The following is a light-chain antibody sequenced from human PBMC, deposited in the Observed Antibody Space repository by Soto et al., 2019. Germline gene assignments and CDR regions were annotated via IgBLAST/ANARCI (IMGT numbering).Light chain of an antibody. CDR1: QSHLHSSW. V-gene: IGKV1-5*01. CDR2: DAS. J-gene: IGKJ1*01. CDR3: QQYNSYSRT. Sequence: MTQSPLSLPVTPGEPASISCRSSQSHLHSSWLAWYQQKPGKAPKLLIYDASSLESGVPSRFSGSGSGTEFTLTISSLQPDDFATYYCQQYNSYSRTFGQGTKVDIK.